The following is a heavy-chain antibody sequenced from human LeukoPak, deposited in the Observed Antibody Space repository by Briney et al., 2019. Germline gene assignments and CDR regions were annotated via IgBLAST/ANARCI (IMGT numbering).Heavy chain of an antibody. V-gene: IGHV3-23*01. J-gene: IGHJ4*02. D-gene: IGHD2-15*01. Sequence: PGGSLRLSCAASGFTFSSYAMSWVRQAPGKGLEWVSAISGRGDRTYYADSVTGRFTISRDNSKNTVYLQMDSLRADDTAVYYCAQLYSLDYWGQGTLVTVSS. CDR3: AQLYSLDY. CDR1: GFTFSSYA. CDR2: ISGRGDRT.